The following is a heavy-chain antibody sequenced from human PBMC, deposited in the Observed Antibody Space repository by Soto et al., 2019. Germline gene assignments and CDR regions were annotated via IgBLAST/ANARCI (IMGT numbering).Heavy chain of an antibody. Sequence: QVQLVQSGADMKKPGASVKVSCKTSGYTFTKYGISWVRQAPGQGLEWMGWVSGYNGETNYAQKIQGRVTMTTDTSTSTAYMELMSLRSDDTAVYYCARDYHYENSGFSDCFDFWGHGTLVTVSS. CDR1: GYTFTKYG. V-gene: IGHV1-18*01. J-gene: IGHJ4*01. D-gene: IGHD3-22*01. CDR2: VSGYNGET. CDR3: ARDYHYENSGFSDCFDF.